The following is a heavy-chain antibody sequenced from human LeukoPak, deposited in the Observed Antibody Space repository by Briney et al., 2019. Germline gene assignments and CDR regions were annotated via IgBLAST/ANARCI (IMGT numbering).Heavy chain of an antibody. D-gene: IGHD6-13*01. Sequence: ASVKVSCKPSGYTFISYGISWVRQAPGRGLEWMGWISAYNGNTYYAQKFQGRVTMTTDTSTSTAYMELRSLRSDDTAVYYCARPRGYSSSWYDRLGFDPWGQGTLVTVSS. V-gene: IGHV1-18*01. CDR3: ARPRGYSSSWYDRLGFDP. CDR2: ISAYNGNT. J-gene: IGHJ5*02. CDR1: GYTFISYG.